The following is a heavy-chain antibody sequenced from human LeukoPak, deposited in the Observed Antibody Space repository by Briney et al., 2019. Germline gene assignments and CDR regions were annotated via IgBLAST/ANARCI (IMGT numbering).Heavy chain of an antibody. D-gene: IGHD2/OR15-2a*01. CDR1: GYTFTGYY. V-gene: IGHV1-2*06. Sequence: ASVKVSCKASGYTFTGYYMHWVRQAPGQGLEWMGRINPNSGGTNYAQKFQGRVTMTRDTSISTAYMELSRLRSDDTAVYYCARHRQRRESWFDPWGQGTLVTVSS. CDR2: INPNSGGT. J-gene: IGHJ5*02. CDR3: ARHRQRRESWFDP.